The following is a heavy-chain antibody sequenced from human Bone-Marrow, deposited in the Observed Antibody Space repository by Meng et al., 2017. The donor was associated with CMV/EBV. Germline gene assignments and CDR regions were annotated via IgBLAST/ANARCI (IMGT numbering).Heavy chain of an antibody. CDR3: ARSLYCSGGSCTSGYFDY. V-gene: IGHV4-39*07. CDR1: GGSISSNDYY. Sequence: SETLSLTCTVSGGSISSNDYYWGWVRQPPGKGLEWIGSIYYNGRAHYNPSLKSRVTISLDTSKNQFSLNLNSVTAADTAVYYCARSLYCSGGSCTSGYFDYWGQGTLVIVSP. CDR2: IYYNGRA. D-gene: IGHD2-15*01. J-gene: IGHJ4*02.